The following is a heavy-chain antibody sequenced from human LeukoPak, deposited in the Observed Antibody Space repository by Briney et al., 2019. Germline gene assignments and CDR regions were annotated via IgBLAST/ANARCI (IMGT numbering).Heavy chain of an antibody. V-gene: IGHV1-69*13. CDR3: ARCSTGAYYFDY. CDR2: IIPIFGTA. D-gene: IGHD2-2*01. CDR1: GGTFISYA. Sequence: SVKDSFKASGGTFISYAISWGRQAPGQGLEWMGGIIPIFGTANYAQKFQGRVTITADESTSTAYMELGNVRSEYTAVCGYARCSTGAYYFDYWGQGTLVTVSS. J-gene: IGHJ4*02.